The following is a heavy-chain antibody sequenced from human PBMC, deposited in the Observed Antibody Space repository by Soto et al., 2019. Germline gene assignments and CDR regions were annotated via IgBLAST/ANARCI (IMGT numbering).Heavy chain of an antibody. CDR2: ISDSGSRT. V-gene: IGHV3-23*01. CDR1: GFTFTTYA. Sequence: PGGSLRLSCAASGFTFTTYAMTWVRQAPGKGLEWVSIISDSGSRTYYADSVKGRFTISRDNSRNTLYLQMNSLRAEDTAVYYCASTVTSRDAFDIWGQGTMVTVSS. D-gene: IGHD4-17*01. J-gene: IGHJ3*02. CDR3: ASTVTSRDAFDI.